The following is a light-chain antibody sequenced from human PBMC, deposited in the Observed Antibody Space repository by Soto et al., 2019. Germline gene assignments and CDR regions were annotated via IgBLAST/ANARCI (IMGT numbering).Light chain of an antibody. Sequence: EIVMTQSPATLSVSPGDRATLSCRASQTISSNLAWYQQKPGQPPRLLIYGASTRATGIPARFGASGSGTEFTLTISSLESEDFALYYCQQYNSWPPYTFGQGTKLEIK. CDR2: GAS. CDR3: QQYNSWPPYT. CDR1: QTISSN. J-gene: IGKJ2*01. V-gene: IGKV3-15*01.